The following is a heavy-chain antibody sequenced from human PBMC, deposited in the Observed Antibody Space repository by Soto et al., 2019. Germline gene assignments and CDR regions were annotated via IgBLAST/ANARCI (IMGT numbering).Heavy chain of an antibody. CDR2: ISTYNGNT. Sequence: QVQLVQSGAEVKKPGASVKVSCKTSGYTFTNFGISWVRQAPGQGLEWMGWISTYNGNTNYAQKFQGSVTRTTDTSTSPADMELRSLRADDAAVYYGARGGTPIDSWGQGTLVTVSS. CDR3: ARGGTPIDS. CDR1: GYTFTNFG. J-gene: IGHJ4*02. D-gene: IGHD3-16*01. V-gene: IGHV1-18*01.